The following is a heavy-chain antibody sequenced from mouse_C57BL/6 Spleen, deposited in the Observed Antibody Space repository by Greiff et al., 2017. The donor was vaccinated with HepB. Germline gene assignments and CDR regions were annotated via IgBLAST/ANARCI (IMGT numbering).Heavy chain of an antibody. CDR2: IWSDGST. D-gene: IGHD4-1*01. V-gene: IGHV2-6*03. CDR1: GFSLTSYG. CDR3: GRRKLGRVYYAMDY. Sequence: VKLVESGPGLVAPSQSLSITCTVSGFSLTSYGVHWVRQPPGKGLEWLVVIWSDGSTTYNSALKSRLSISKDNSKSQAFLKMNSLQTDDTATYYCGRRKLGRVYYAMDYWGQGTSVTVSS. J-gene: IGHJ4*01.